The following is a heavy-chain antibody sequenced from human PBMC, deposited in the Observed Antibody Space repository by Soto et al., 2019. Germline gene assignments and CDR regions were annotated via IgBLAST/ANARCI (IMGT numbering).Heavy chain of an antibody. J-gene: IGHJ4*02. Sequence: GSLRLSCAASGFTLSSYSMNWVREAPGKGLEWVSSISSSSSYIYYADSVKGRFTISRDNAKNSLYLQMNSLRAEDTAVYYCARFLTGYLTYYFDYWGQGTLVTVSS. CDR3: ARFLTGYLTYYFDY. CDR1: GFTLSSYS. CDR2: ISSSSSYI. V-gene: IGHV3-21*01. D-gene: IGHD3-9*01.